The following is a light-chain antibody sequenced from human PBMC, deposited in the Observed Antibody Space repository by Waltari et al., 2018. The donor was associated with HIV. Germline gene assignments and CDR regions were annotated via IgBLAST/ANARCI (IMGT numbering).Light chain of an antibody. CDR1: QSVLYSSNKKTY. CDR3: QQYYSHPLS. V-gene: IGKV4-1*01. Sequence: VMTQSPCSLAVSLGARATIHCKASQSVLYSSNKKTYIAWYPHKGRQPTKLLISWASKRRSGVPDRYSGSGSGKNVSLTVSSMKSDDVAVYYCQQYYSHPLSFGGGTKVEIK. J-gene: IGKJ4*01. CDR2: WAS.